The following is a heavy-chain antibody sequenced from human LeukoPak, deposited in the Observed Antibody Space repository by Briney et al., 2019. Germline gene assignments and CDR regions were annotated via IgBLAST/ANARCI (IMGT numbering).Heavy chain of an antibody. J-gene: IGHJ4*02. D-gene: IGHD3-16*01. Sequence: SQTLSLTCTVSGGSISSGSYYWSWIRQPAGKGLEWIGRIYTSGSTNYNPSLKSRVTISVDTSKNQFSLKLSSVTAADTAVYYCASANWGSSFDYWAQGTLVTVSS. CDR3: ASANWGSSFDY. V-gene: IGHV4-61*02. CDR2: IYTSGST. CDR1: GGSISSGSYY.